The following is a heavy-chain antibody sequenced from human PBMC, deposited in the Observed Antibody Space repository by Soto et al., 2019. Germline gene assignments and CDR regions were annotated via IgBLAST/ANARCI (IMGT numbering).Heavy chain of an antibody. CDR1: GGSISSYY. CDR2: IYYSGST. CDR3: ARRYGGNLDY. D-gene: IGHD1-1*01. Sequence: QVQLQESGPGLVKPSETLSLTCTVSGGSISSYYWSWIRQPPGKGLEWIGYIYYSGSTNYNPSLKSRVTISVDTSKNQFSLKLSSATPADTAVYYCARRYGGNLDYWGQGTLVTVSS. J-gene: IGHJ4*02. V-gene: IGHV4-59*08.